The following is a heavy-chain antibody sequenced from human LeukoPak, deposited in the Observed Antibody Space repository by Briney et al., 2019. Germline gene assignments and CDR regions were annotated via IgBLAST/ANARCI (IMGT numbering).Heavy chain of an antibody. D-gene: IGHD2-15*01. Sequence: PSETLSLTCTVSGDSINNYYWSWIRQPAGKGLEWIGRIYTSGSTNYNPSLKSRITMSLGTSKNQFSLKLSSVTAADTAVYYCATFRRAAAILDYWGQGTLVTVSS. V-gene: IGHV4-4*07. J-gene: IGHJ4*02. CDR1: GDSINNYY. CDR2: IYTSGST. CDR3: ATFRRAAAILDY.